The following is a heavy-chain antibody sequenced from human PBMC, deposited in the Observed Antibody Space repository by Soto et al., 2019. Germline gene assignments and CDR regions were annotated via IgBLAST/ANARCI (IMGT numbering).Heavy chain of an antibody. D-gene: IGHD2-15*01. J-gene: IGHJ5*01. CDR3: AREGSYGWYDC. V-gene: IGHV1-18*01. Sequence: QVQLVQSGAEVRKPGASVQVSCKASGYTFSSHGIIWVRQAPGQGLEWMGWISGYNGNAKYAQRFQGRVTMTTDTSTRTVYMDLRSLGSDDSAVYYCAREGSYGWYDCWGQGTLVTVSS. CDR1: GYTFSSHG. CDR2: ISGYNGNA.